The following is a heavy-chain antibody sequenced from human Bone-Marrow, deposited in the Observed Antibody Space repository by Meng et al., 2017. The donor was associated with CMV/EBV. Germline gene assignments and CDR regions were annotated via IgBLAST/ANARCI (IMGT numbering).Heavy chain of an antibody. CDR3: ARGPRGAARPGSFDY. CDR1: GGSISSYY. Sequence: SETLSLTCTVSGGSISSYYWSWIRQPPGKGLEWIGYIYYSGSTNYNPSLKSRVTISVDTSKNQFSLKLRSVTAADTAVYYCARGPRGAARPGSFDYWGQGTLVTVSS. V-gene: IGHV4-59*01. D-gene: IGHD6-6*01. J-gene: IGHJ4*02. CDR2: IYYSGST.